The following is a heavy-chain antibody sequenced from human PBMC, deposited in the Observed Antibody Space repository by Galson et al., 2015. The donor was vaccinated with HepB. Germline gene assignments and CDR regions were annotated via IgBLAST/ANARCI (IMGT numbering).Heavy chain of an antibody. CDR3: ARVTPGDYGVHV. CDR1: GFVFSSYG. J-gene: IGHJ6*02. V-gene: IGHV3-33*05. D-gene: IGHD1-26*01. CDR2: ISHDGSNK. Sequence: SLRLSCAASGFVFSSYGFYWVRQVPGKGLEWLVGISHDGSNKYYADSVKGQLTISRDNSKNTLYLEMNSLRVEDTAVYYCARVTPGDYGVHVWGQGTTVTVSS.